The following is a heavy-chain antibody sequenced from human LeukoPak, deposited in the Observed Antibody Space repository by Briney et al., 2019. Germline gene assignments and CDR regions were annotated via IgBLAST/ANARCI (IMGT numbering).Heavy chain of an antibody. CDR1: GFIFSTYA. V-gene: IGHV3-23*01. CDR2: IGASGAET. Sequence: GGSLRLSCEASGFIFSTYAMAWVRQAPGKGLGWVSVIGASGAETYYSDSAKGRFTVSRDNSKDTLFLHMSSLRAEDTAVYFCATRPRDSSGYYLGAFDAWGQGTTVTVSS. CDR3: ATRPRDSSGYYLGAFDA. D-gene: IGHD3-22*01. J-gene: IGHJ3*01.